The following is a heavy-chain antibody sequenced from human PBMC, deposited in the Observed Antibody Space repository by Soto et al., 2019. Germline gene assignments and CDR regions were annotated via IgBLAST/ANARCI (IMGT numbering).Heavy chain of an antibody. CDR1: GFAFDYYN. D-gene: IGHD4-4*01. CDR3: AREGVTNYTDCYFDL. Sequence: PGGSLRLSCAASGFAFDYYNMNWVRQAPGRGLEWVSSISGSGIDIHFTDSVKGRFTISRDNAKTSLYLQMDSLRPEDTAIYYCAREGVTNYTDCYFDLWGHGALVTVSS. V-gene: IGHV3-21*01. J-gene: IGHJ4*01. CDR2: ISGSGIDI.